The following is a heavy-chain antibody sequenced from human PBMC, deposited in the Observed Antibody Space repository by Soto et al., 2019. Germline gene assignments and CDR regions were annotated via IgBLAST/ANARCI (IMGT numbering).Heavy chain of an antibody. CDR2: IVVGSGNT. D-gene: IGHD3-16*01. CDR3: AARGDEFVGLP. V-gene: IGHV1-58*01. Sequence: QMQLVQSGPEVKKPGTSVKVSCKASGFTFTSSAVQWVRQARGQRLEWMGWIVVGSGNTNYAQKFQERVTITRDMSTSTAYMELSSLRSEDTAGYYCAARGDEFVGLPGGQGTLGTFSS. J-gene: IGHJ5*02. CDR1: GFTFTSSA.